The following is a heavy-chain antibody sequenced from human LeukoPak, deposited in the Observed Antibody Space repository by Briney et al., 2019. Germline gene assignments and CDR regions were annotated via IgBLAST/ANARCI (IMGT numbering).Heavy chain of an antibody. V-gene: IGHV3-53*01. CDR3: ARMLISSGYYVDY. Sequence: GGSLRLSCAASGFPVSGSYMSWVRQAPGKGLDWVSVIYSGGTTYDADSVKGRFTISRDESKNMLYLQMNSLRAEDTAIYYCARMLISSGYYVDYWGQGTLVTVSS. D-gene: IGHD3-22*01. CDR2: IYSGGTT. CDR1: GFPVSGSY. J-gene: IGHJ4*02.